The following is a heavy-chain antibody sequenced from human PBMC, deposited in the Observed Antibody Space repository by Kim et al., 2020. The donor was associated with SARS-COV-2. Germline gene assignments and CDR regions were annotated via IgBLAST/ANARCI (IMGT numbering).Heavy chain of an antibody. Sequence: GGSLRLSCAASGFTFANHAMTWVRQAPGKGLEWVSSISASDHFTYYEDSVKGRFTISRDNSKNTLYLQMNSLRAEDTAVYYCASRNPFCSDTRCFVTPIDYWGRGTLVTVSS. D-gene: IGHD2-2*01. CDR3: ASRNPFCSDTRCFVTPIDY. CDR1: GFTFANHA. V-gene: IGHV3-23*01. J-gene: IGHJ4*02. CDR2: ISASDHFT.